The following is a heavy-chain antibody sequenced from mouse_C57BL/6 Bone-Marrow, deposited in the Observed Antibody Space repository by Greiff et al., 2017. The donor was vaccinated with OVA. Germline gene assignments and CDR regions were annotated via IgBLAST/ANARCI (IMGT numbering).Heavy chain of an antibody. CDR2: ISSGGSYT. Sequence: EVQVVESGGDLVKPGGSLKLSCAASGFTFSSYGMSWVRQTPDKRLEWVATISSGGSYTYYPDSVKGRFTLSRDNAKNTLYLQMSSLKSEDTAMYYCARHYYGSSYAWFAYWGQGTLVTVSA. CDR3: ARHYYGSSYAWFAY. J-gene: IGHJ3*01. D-gene: IGHD1-1*01. V-gene: IGHV5-6*01. CDR1: GFTFSSYG.